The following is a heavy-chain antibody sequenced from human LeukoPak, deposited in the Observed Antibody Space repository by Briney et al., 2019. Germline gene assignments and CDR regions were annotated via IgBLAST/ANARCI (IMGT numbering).Heavy chain of an antibody. V-gene: IGHV3-30-3*01. D-gene: IGHD1-7*01. J-gene: IGHJ4*02. Sequence: GRSLRLSCAASGFTFSSYAMHWVRQAPGKGLEWVSVISYDGSNKYYADSVKGRFTISRDNSKNTLYLQMNSLRAEDTAVYYCAREGITGTSDFDYWGQGTLVTVSS. CDR1: GFTFSSYA. CDR2: ISYDGSNK. CDR3: AREGITGTSDFDY.